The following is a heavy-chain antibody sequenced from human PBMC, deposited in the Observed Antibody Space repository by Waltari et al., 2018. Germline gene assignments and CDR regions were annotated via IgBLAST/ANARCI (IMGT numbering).Heavy chain of an antibody. D-gene: IGHD6-6*01. CDR3: ATDASIAARGNYYYYYYGMDV. Sequence: QVQLVQSGAEVKKPGASVKVSCKVSGYTLTELSMHWVRQAPGKGLEWMGGFDPEDCETIYAQKFQGRVTMTEDTSTDTAYMELSSLRSEDTAVYYCATDASIAARGNYYYYYYGMDVWGQGTTVTVSS. V-gene: IGHV1-24*01. CDR2: FDPEDCET. CDR1: GYTLTELS. J-gene: IGHJ6*02.